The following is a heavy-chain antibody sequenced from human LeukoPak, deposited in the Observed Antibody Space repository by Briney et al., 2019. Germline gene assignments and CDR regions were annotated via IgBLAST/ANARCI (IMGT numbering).Heavy chain of an antibody. D-gene: IGHD3-22*01. Sequence: ASVKVSCKASGYTFTGYYMHWVRQAPGQGLEWMGRINPNSGGTNYAQKFQGRVTMTRDTSISTAYMELSRLRSDDTAVYYCAREAYDSSGYLVDYWGQGTLVTVSS. J-gene: IGHJ4*02. CDR2: INPNSGGT. CDR3: AREAYDSSGYLVDY. CDR1: GYTFTGYY. V-gene: IGHV1-2*06.